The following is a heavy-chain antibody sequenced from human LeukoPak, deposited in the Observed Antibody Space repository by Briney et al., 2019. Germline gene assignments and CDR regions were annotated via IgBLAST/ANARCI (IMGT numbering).Heavy chain of an antibody. CDR2: FDPEEGEK. J-gene: IGHJ5*02. D-gene: IGHD6-6*01. CDR1: GYTLSELS. V-gene: IGHV1-24*01. CDR3: ATERSVSSRSSDNWFDP. Sequence: SVKVSCKVSGYTLSELSLHWVRQAPGKGLEWMGGFDPEEGEKIYAQKFQGRVTMTEDTSTDTAYMELSSLRSEDTAVYFCATERSVSSRSSDNWFDPWGQGTLVIVSS.